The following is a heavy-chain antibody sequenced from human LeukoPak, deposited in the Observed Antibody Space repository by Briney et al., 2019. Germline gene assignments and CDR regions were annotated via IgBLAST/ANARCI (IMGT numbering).Heavy chain of an antibody. Sequence: PSETLSLTCTLSGGYISSYYWSCIRQPPGKGVEWIGYIYYSGSTNYNPSLKSRVTISVDTSKTQSSLKLSSVTAADTAVYYCARVYYDILTGYTTGYYYYYMDVWGKGTTVTVSS. CDR2: IYYSGST. D-gene: IGHD3-9*01. CDR1: GGYISSYY. J-gene: IGHJ6*03. V-gene: IGHV4-59*01. CDR3: ARVYYDILTGYTTGYYYYYMDV.